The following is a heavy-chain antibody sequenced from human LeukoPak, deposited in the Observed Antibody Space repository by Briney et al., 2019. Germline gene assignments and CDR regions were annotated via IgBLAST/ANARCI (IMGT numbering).Heavy chain of an antibody. D-gene: IGHD6-19*01. CDR2: ISYDGSNE. CDR3: ARRIAVAGGFDY. J-gene: IGHJ4*02. CDR1: GFTFSSYV. V-gene: IGHV3-30*04. Sequence: GGSLGLSCAASGFTFSSYVMHWVRQAPGKGLEWVAIISYDGSNEYYADSVKGRFTISRDNSKNTLCLQMNSLRAADTAVYYCARRIAVAGGFDYWGQGTLVTVSS.